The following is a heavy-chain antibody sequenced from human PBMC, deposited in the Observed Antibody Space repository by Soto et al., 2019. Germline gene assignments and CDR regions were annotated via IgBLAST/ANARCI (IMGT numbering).Heavy chain of an antibody. CDR1: GSTFSSYT. CDR2: IIPVLGVT. V-gene: IGHV1-69*02. CDR3: ATRTQCGVDSLRTCLYGTDV. Sequence: QVQLVQSGAEVRKPGSSVEVSCMASGSTFSSYTVNWVRQAPGQGLEWIGRIIPVLGVTHYARRLQGRGSIIADRSTNTASTELASLPADVWAVYPSATRTQCGVDSLRTCLYGTDVWGQ. D-gene: IGHD1-26*01. J-gene: IGHJ6*02.